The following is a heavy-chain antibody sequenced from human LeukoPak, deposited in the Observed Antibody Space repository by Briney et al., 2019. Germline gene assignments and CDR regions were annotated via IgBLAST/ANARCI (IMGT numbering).Heavy chain of an antibody. CDR1: GGTFSSYA. CDR2: IIPIFGTA. D-gene: IGHD6-19*01. Sequence: GASVKVSCKASGGTFSSYAISWVRQAPGQGLEWMGGIIPIFGTANYAQKFQGRVTITADKSTSTAYMELSSLRSEDTAVYYCARDRPYIAVAGTFGAFDIWGQGTMVTVSS. V-gene: IGHV1-69*06. CDR3: ARDRPYIAVAGTFGAFDI. J-gene: IGHJ3*02.